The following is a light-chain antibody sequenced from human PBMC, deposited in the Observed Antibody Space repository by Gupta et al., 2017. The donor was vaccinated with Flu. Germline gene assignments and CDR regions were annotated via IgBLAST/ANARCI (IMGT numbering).Light chain of an antibody. CDR3: CAVAGADTLV. Sequence: QSALTQPRSVSGSPGQSVTISCTGTNSDIGDYDYVYWFQQHPGKAPILLVYDVTKRSSGVPSCFSGSRSGNSASLTSSGPEDDDGADYHGCAVAGADTLVFGGGTKLTVL. V-gene: IGLV2-11*01. CDR2: DVT. CDR1: NSDIGDYDY. J-gene: IGLJ2*01.